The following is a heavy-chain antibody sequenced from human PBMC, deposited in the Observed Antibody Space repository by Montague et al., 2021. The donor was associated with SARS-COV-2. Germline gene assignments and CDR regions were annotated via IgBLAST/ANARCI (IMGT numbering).Heavy chain of an antibody. CDR2: IDFSGTT. Sequence: SETLSLTCTVSGDSISSYYWSWIRQSPGKGLEWIGKIDFSGTTNYNPSLKSRVTISVDTSKNQFSLQLSSVTAADAAVYYCARDARGGDFGGYWGQGILVTASS. J-gene: IGHJ4*02. CDR3: ARDARGGDFGGY. CDR1: GDSISSYY. D-gene: IGHD2-21*02. V-gene: IGHV4-59*01.